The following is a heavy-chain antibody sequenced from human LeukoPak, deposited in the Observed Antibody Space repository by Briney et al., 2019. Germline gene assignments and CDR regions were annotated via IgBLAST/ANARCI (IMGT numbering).Heavy chain of an antibody. J-gene: IGHJ4*02. CDR3: ASGWQLIDF. CDR2: VRSKSEGGTT. D-gene: IGHD6-13*01. CDR1: GFNFRSYA. V-gene: IGHV3-15*01. Sequence: GGSLRLSCAASGFNFRSYAMTWVRQAPGKGLEYLGRVRSKSEGGTTDYAAPVKGRFSISRDDSKSTLYLQLNSLKIEDTAVYYCASGWQLIDFWGQGALVTVSS.